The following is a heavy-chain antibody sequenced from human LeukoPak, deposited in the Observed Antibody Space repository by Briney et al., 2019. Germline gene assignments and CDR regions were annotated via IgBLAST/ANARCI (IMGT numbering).Heavy chain of an antibody. Sequence: GGSLRLSCAASGFTFSSYSMNWVRQAPGKGLEWVSAISGSGGSTYYADSVKGRFTISRDNSKNTLYLQMNSLRAEDTAVYYCAKGSDYYGSGSSDYWGQGTLVTVSS. J-gene: IGHJ4*02. CDR2: ISGSGGST. CDR3: AKGSDYYGSGSSDY. D-gene: IGHD3-10*01. V-gene: IGHV3-23*01. CDR1: GFTFSSYS.